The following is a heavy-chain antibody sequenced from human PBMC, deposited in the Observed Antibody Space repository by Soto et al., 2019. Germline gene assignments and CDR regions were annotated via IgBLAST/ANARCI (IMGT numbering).Heavy chain of an antibody. CDR1: GFTFSSYA. V-gene: IGHV3-23*01. CDR3: AKEFRSADIVVVPAGLAPDAFDI. Sequence: PGGSLRLSCAASGFTFSSYAMSWVRQAPGKGLEWVSVLSGSGGSTYYADSVKGRFTISRDNSKNTLYLQMNSLRAEDTAVYYCAKEFRSADIVVVPAGLAPDAFDIWGQGTMVNVSS. CDR2: LSGSGGST. D-gene: IGHD2-2*01. J-gene: IGHJ3*02.